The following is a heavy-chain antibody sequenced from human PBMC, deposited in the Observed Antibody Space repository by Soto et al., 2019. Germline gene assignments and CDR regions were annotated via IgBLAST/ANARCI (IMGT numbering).Heavy chain of an antibody. CDR2: VSRDGTDK. J-gene: IGHJ4*02. V-gene: IGHV3-30-3*01. Sequence: QVQLVESGGGVVQPGRSLRLSCVASGSTFSSRTMHWVRQAPGKGLEWVAVVSRDGTDKYYGDSVKGRFTISRDNSQNPLYLQMNSLRGEDTAVYYCARGQDVVFVPLFDYWGQGALVTVSS. CDR1: GSTFSSRT. CDR3: ARGQDVVFVPLFDY. D-gene: IGHD2-15*01.